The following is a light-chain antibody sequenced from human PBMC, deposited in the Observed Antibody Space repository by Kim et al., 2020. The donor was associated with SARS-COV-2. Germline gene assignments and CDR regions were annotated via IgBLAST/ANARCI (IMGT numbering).Light chain of an antibody. CDR2: DAS. CDR1: QSVSSSY. CDR3: QQRSNWPPT. J-gene: IGKJ5*01. Sequence: SPGERATLSCRASQSVSSSYLAWYQQKPGQAPRLLIYDASNTATGIPARFSGSGSGTDFTLTISSLEPEDFAVYYCQQRSNWPPTFGQGTRLEIK. V-gene: IGKV3-11*01.